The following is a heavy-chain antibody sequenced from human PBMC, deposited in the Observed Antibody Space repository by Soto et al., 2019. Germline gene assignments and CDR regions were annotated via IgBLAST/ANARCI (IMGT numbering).Heavy chain of an antibody. V-gene: IGHV4-4*02. J-gene: IGHJ4*02. Sequence: SETLSLTCTVSGGSISSSNWWNWVRQPPGKGLEWIGETHHSGRTNYNPSLKSRVTISVDKSKNHFSLKLSSVTAADTAVYYCARSEDKVLDYWGQGTLVTVSS. CDR3: ARSEDKVLDY. CDR1: GGSISSSNW. CDR2: THHSGRT.